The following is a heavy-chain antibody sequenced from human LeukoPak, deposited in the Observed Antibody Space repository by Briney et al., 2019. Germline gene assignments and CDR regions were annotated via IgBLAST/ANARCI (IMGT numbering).Heavy chain of an antibody. Sequence: SETLSLTCAVYGGSVSGYHWTWIRQPPAKGLEYIGEINDSGSSIYNPSLKNRVTISVDTSKKQISVNLTSVTAADTGVYYCARGPHQQWPPMQYWGQGSLVTVSS. CDR1: GGSVSGYH. J-gene: IGHJ4*02. CDR3: ARGPHQQWPPMQY. CDR2: INDSGSS. V-gene: IGHV4-34*01. D-gene: IGHD6-19*01.